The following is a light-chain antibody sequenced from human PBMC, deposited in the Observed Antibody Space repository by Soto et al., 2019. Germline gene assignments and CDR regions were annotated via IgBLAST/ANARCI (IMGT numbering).Light chain of an antibody. V-gene: IGKV1-9*01. CDR2: AAS. CDR1: QDISGY. CDR3: QQYNSY. Sequence: DIQMTQSPSSLSASVGDRVTITCRASQDISGYVAWYQQRPGRAPQLLIYAASALQTGVPSRFSGSGSGTEFTLTISSLQPDDFATYYCQQYNSYFGGGTKVDIK. J-gene: IGKJ4*01.